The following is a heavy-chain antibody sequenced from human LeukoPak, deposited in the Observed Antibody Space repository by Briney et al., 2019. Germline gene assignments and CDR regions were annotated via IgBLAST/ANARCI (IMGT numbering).Heavy chain of an antibody. CDR1: GFTFSSYA. V-gene: IGHV3-23*01. Sequence: TGGSLRLSCAASGFTFSSYAMSWVRQAPGKGLEWVSAISGSGGSTYYADSVKGRFTISRDNSKNTLYLQMNSRRAKDTAVYCGARVHTAGLDYWGQGTLVTVSS. CDR3: ARVHTAGLDY. D-gene: IGHD5-18*01. CDR2: ISGSGGST. J-gene: IGHJ4*02.